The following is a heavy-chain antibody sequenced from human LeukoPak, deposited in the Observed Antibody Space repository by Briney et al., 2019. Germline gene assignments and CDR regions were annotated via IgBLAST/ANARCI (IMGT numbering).Heavy chain of an antibody. CDR2: ISGSSGST. CDR3: ARDRNYFEALHRSY. J-gene: IGHJ4*02. D-gene: IGHD3-10*01. V-gene: IGHV3-23*01. Sequence: PGGSLRLSCAASGFTFSSYAMSWVRQAPGKGLEWVSAISGSSGSTYYADSVKGRFTISRDNSKNTLYLQMNGLRAEDTAVYYCARDRNYFEALHRSYWGQGTLVTVSS. CDR1: GFTFSSYA.